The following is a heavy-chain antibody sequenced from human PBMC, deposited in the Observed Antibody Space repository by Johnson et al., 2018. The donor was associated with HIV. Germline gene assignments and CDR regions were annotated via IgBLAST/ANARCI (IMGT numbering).Heavy chain of an antibody. Sequence: VQLVESGGGLVQPGRSLRLSCAASGFTFSSYAMHWVRQAPGKGLEWVAVISYDGSNKYYADSVKGRFTISRDNSKNTLYMQMNSLRAEDTAVYYCASLSSSGAFDIWGQGTMVTVSS. J-gene: IGHJ3*02. V-gene: IGHV3-30-3*01. CDR2: ISYDGSNK. CDR3: ASLSSSGAFDI. D-gene: IGHD6-6*01. CDR1: GFTFSSYA.